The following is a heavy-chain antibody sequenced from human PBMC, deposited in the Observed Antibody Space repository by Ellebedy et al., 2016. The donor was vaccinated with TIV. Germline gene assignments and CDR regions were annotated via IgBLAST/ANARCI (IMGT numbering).Heavy chain of an antibody. CDR1: GASMRSDY. Sequence: MPSETLSLTCSVSGASMRSDYWSWIRQSPGKGLEWIGYRHYTGTTNYNPSLKSRVTISLETSKNLFSLNLTSVSAADTAVYYCSRLDPYCSGGTCLFDWFDPWGQGTLVTVSS. CDR3: SRLDPYCSGGTCLFDWFDP. J-gene: IGHJ5*02. D-gene: IGHD2-15*01. CDR2: RHYTGTT. V-gene: IGHV4-59*08.